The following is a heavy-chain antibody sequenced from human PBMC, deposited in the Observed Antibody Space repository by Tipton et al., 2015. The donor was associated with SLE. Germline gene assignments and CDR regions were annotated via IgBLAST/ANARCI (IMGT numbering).Heavy chain of an antibody. V-gene: IGHV4-4*09. D-gene: IGHD1-26*01. Sequence: TLSLTCAVSGGSISSHYWSWIRQSPGTGLEWIGYIYSGGSTNYNPPLKSRHTLSLDMSNNQFSLSVRSVTAADTAVYYCARGGGSYYDYWCQGRLVTVSS. CDR2: IYSGGST. J-gene: IGHJ4*02. CDR3: ARGGGSYYDY. CDR1: GGSISSHY.